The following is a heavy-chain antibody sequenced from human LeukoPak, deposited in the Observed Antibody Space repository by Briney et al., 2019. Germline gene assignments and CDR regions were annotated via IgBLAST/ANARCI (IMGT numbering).Heavy chain of an antibody. CDR1: GGSISSHY. CDR2: VYYTGST. D-gene: IGHD3-10*01. V-gene: IGHV4-59*11. Sequence: KSSETLSLTCTVSGGSISSHYWSWIRQPPGKGLEWIGYVYYTGSTNYNPSLKTRVTISIDTSKNQFSLQLSSVTAADAAVYYCAVGVRRNWFDPWGQGTLVTVSS. J-gene: IGHJ5*02. CDR3: AVGVRRNWFDP.